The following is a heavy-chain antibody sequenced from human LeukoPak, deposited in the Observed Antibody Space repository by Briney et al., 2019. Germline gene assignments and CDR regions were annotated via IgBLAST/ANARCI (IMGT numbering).Heavy chain of an antibody. CDR1: GYRFTSYW. Sequence: GESLKISCKGSGYRFTSYWIGWVRQMPGKGLEWMGIIYPGDSDTRYSPSFQGQVTISADKSISTAYLQWSSLKASDTAMFYCARQEYDTNNYYFSYSSSFDIWGQGTVVTVSS. CDR2: IYPGDSDT. CDR3: ARQEYDTNNYYFSYSSSFDI. J-gene: IGHJ3*02. D-gene: IGHD3-22*01. V-gene: IGHV5-51*01.